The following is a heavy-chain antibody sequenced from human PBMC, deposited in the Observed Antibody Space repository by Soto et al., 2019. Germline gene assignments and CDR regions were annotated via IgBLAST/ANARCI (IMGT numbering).Heavy chain of an antibody. Sequence: SETLSLTCTVSGGSISSSSYYWGWIRQPPGKGLEWIGSIYYSGSTYYNPSLKSRVTISVDTSKNQFSLKLSSVTAADTAVYYCARHAPYSSSSISYFDYWGQGTLVTVSS. CDR3: ARHAPYSSSSISYFDY. J-gene: IGHJ4*02. V-gene: IGHV4-39*01. CDR2: IYYSGST. D-gene: IGHD6-6*01. CDR1: GGSISSSSYY.